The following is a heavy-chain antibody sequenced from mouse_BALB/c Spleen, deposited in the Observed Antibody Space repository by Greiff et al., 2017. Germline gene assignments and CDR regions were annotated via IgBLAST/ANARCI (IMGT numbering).Heavy chain of an antibody. Sequence: DVKLVESGGGLVQPGGSRKLSCAASGFTFSSFGMHWVRQAPEKGLEWVAYISSGSSTIYYADTVKGRFTISRDNPKNTLFLQMTSLRSEDTAMYYCARSAIITTVVAKGTMDYWGQGTSVTVSS. CDR1: GFTFSSFG. V-gene: IGHV5-17*02. CDR2: ISSGSSTI. CDR3: ARSAIITTVVAKGTMDY. D-gene: IGHD1-1*01. J-gene: IGHJ4*01.